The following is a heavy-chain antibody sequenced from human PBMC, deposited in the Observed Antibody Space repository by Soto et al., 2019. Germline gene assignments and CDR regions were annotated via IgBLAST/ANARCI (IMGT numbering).Heavy chain of an antibody. Sequence: GGSLRLSCAASAFAFRNYDMHWVRQAPGQGLEWVASISFDGSNKYYAASVRGRFTISRDNSRNTLSLQMNSLRIEDTAVYYCANSGTHIVDYWGQGALVTVPQ. J-gene: IGHJ4*02. V-gene: IGHV3-30-3*01. D-gene: IGHD1-1*01. CDR2: ISFDGSNK. CDR3: ANSGTHIVDY. CDR1: AFAFRNYD.